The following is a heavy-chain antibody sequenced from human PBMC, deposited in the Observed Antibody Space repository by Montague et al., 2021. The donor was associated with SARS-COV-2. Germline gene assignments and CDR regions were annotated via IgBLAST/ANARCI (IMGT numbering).Heavy chain of an antibody. CDR3: VRPLWFGDSDYYFDS. V-gene: IGHV3-74*01. CDR1: GFTFDDYV. D-gene: IGHD3-10*01. J-gene: IGHJ4*02. CDR2: IKPDGTST. Sequence: SLRLSCAASGFTFDDYVMHWVLQVPGRGLEWVSRIKPDGTSTNYAASVQGRFTISRDNAKNTLSLQMNNLRAEDTAIYYCVRPLWFGDSDYYFDSWGQGTLVTVSS.